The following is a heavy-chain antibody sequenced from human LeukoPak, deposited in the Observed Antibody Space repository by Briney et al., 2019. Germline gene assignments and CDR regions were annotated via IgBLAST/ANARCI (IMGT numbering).Heavy chain of an antibody. D-gene: IGHD4-17*01. CDR2: IYYSGST. CDR3: ARDGGDYDTGNWFDP. J-gene: IGHJ5*02. V-gene: IGHV4-39*07. Sequence: PSETLSLTCTVSGGSISSSSYYWGWIRQPPGKGLEWIGSIYYSGSTNYNPSLKSRVTISVDTSKNQFSLKLSSETAADTAVYYCARDGGDYDTGNWFDPWGQGTLVAVSS. CDR1: GGSISSSSYY.